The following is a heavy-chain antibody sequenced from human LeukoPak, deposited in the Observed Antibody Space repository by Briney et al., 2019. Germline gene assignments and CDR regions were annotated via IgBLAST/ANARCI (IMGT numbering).Heavy chain of an antibody. D-gene: IGHD5-24*01. CDR2: ISGSGGST. CDR1: GFTFNTYA. CDR3: ARGGDGYNTRFDP. J-gene: IGHJ5*02. Sequence: GGSLRLSCAAPGFTFNTYAMSWVRQAPGKGLEWVSAISGSGGSTFYADSVKGRFTISRDYSKNTLYLQMNSLRAEDTAVYYCARGGDGYNTRFDPWGQGTLVTVSS. V-gene: IGHV3-23*01.